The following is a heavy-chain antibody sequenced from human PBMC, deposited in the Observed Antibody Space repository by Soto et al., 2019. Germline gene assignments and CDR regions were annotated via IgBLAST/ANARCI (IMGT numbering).Heavy chain of an antibody. CDR2: ISGSGSDR. D-gene: IGHD3-10*01. V-gene: IGHV3-23*01. Sequence: EVQVLESVGGLVQPGGSLRLSCVASGFTFSTYAMNWVRQAPGKGLEWVSGISGSGSDRYYADSVRGRFTISRDNSNNTLNLQMDSLRAEDTAIYYCTKTPRSYYYYMDVWGKGTTVTVSS. CDR3: TKTPRSYYYYMDV. J-gene: IGHJ6*03. CDR1: GFTFSTYA.